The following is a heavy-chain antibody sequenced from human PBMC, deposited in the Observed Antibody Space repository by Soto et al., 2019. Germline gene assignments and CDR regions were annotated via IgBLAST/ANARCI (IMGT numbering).Heavy chain of an antibody. CDR1: GFTFSSYA. D-gene: IGHD5-12*01. CDR3: AKDREGRYGRGDYDCFH. Sequence: EVQLLESGGGLVQPGGSLRLSCAASGFTFSSYAMSWVRQAPGKGLEWVSAISGSGGSTYYADSVKGRFTISRDNSKNTLYLQMNSLRAEDTAVYYCAKDREGRYGRGDYDCFHWGQGTLVTVSS. V-gene: IGHV3-23*01. CDR2: ISGSGGST. J-gene: IGHJ4*02.